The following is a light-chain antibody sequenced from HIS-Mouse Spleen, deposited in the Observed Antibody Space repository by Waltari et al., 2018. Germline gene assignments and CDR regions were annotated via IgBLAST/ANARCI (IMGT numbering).Light chain of an antibody. J-gene: IGLJ2*01. CDR2: KDR. V-gene: IGLV3-16*01. Sequence: SYELTHPPSVSVSLGQMARITCSGGALPKKYAYWYRQKPGQFPVLVIYKDRERPSGIPDRFSVSSSGSIDTLTISGGQAEDEADYYCLSADSSGTYVVFGGGTKLTVL. CDR1: ALPKKY. CDR3: LSADSSGTYVV.